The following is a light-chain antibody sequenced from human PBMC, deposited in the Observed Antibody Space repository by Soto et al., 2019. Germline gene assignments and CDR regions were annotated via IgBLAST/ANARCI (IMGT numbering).Light chain of an antibody. V-gene: IGKV3-20*01. CDR3: QKYGSSPPVT. J-gene: IGKJ3*01. CDR2: GAS. Sequence: EIVLTQSPGTLSLSPGERVTLPCRASQSVSSSYLAWYQQKPGQAPRLLIYGASSRATGIPDRFSGSGSGTDFTLTSSRLEPEDFAVYYCQKYGSSPPVTFGPGTKVDIK. CDR1: QSVSSSY.